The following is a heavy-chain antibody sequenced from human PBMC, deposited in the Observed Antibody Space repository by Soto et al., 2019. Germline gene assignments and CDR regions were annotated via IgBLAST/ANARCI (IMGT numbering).Heavy chain of an antibody. J-gene: IGHJ6*02. Sequence: QPQLQESGPGVGKPSETLSLTCSVSGGSISSSSHYWGWIRQPPGKGLEWIGSIYYSGSTYYNPSLKSRVTISVDTSKNQFSRKLRSVTAADTAVYYCARHVLVPAAIGGMDVWGQGTTVTVSS. CDR1: GGSISSSSHY. V-gene: IGHV4-39*01. CDR3: ARHVLVPAAIGGMDV. D-gene: IGHD2-2*02. CDR2: IYYSGST.